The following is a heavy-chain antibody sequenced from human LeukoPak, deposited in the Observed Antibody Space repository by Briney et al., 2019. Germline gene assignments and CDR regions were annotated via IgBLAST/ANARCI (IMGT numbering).Heavy chain of an antibody. CDR1: GFTFTNYG. CDR3: AKDGYGMATSGTAFDD. J-gene: IGHJ4*02. Sequence: GGSLRLSCAASGFTFTNYGINWVRQVPGKGLEWVSGITGSGGRTFYTDSVKGRFTISRDNSKNTLYLQMNSPTDDDTAIYYCAKDGYGMATSGTAFDDWGQGTLVTVSS. V-gene: IGHV3-23*01. D-gene: IGHD5-24*01. CDR2: ITGSGGRT.